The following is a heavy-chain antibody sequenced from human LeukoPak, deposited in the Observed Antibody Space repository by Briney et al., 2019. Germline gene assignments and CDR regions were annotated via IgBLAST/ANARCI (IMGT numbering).Heavy chain of an antibody. CDR2: IKPDGSEK. D-gene: IGHD1-26*01. J-gene: IGHJ4*02. CDR1: GCSFSGYW. CDR3: AYRNTLDY. Sequence: GGSLRLSCAASGCSFSGYWMNWVRQPPGKGLEWVANIKPDGSEKYYVDSVKGRFTISRDDAKRSLDLQMDSLRAEDTAIYYCAYRNTLDYWGQGTLVTVSS. V-gene: IGHV3-7*02.